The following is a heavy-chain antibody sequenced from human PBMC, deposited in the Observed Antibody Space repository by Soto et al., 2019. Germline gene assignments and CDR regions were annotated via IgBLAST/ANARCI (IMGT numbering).Heavy chain of an antibody. V-gene: IGHV4-4*07. D-gene: IGHD1-7*01. J-gene: IGHJ4*02. CDR1: GDSISSYS. CDR3: ARESGENWSYEAY. Sequence: QVHVQESGPGLVKPAETLSLTCAVSGDSISSYSWNWIRQTAGRGLEWIGRVSPSGPTQYRSSFATRVTISVDMSTNPFFLELRYVTAADAAVSYCARESGENWSYEAYWGQGTQVTVSS. CDR2: VSPSGPT.